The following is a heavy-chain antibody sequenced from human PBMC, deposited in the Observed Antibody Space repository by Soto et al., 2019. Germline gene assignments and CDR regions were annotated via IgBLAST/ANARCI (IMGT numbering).Heavy chain of an antibody. D-gene: IGHD2-2*01. V-gene: IGHV1-18*01. Sequence: QVQLVQSGAEVKKPGASVKVSCKASGYTFTSYAISWVRQAPGQGLEWMGWINAYNGHTHYAQKLQGRVTMTTDTSTNTADMELRSLRSDDTAVYYCARDGPPMDYWGQGTLVTVSS. CDR1: GYTFTSYA. CDR2: INAYNGHT. CDR3: ARDGPPMDY. J-gene: IGHJ4*02.